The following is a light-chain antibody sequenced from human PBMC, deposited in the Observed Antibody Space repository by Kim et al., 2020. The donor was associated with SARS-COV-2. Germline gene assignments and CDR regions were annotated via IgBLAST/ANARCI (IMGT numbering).Light chain of an antibody. CDR2: EVT. Sequence: QSVLTQPASVSGSPGQSITISCTGTSSNIGSYNLVSWYQQHPGKAPQLIIYEVTKRPSGVSNRFSGSKSGNTASLTISGLQAEDEADYYCCSYAGLNMIVFGGGTKVTVL. CDR1: SSNIGSYNL. CDR3: CSYAGLNMIV. J-gene: IGLJ2*01. V-gene: IGLV2-23*02.